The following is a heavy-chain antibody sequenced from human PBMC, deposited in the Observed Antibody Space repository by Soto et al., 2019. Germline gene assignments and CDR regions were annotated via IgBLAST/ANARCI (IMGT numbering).Heavy chain of an antibody. V-gene: IGHV1-18*04. CDR1: GYTFTSYG. J-gene: IGHJ4*02. CDR3: ARSLFGDCYKLFEY. CDR2: ISAYNGNT. Sequence: AAVKVSCKASGYTFTSYGISWVRQAPGQGLEWMGWISAYNGNTNYAQKLQGRVTMTTDTSTSTAYMELRSLRSDDPAVYYCARSLFGDCYKLFEYRGQGTLVTV. D-gene: IGHD2-21*01.